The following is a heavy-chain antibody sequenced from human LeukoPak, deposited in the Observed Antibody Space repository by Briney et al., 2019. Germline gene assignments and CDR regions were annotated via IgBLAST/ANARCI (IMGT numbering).Heavy chain of an antibody. CDR2: IYSGGST. Sequence: PGGSLRLSCAASGFTVSSNHMSWVRQAPGKGLEWVSVIYSGGSTDYADSVKGRFTISRDNLKSTLYLQMNSLRAEDMAVYYCARGPAGYNWGQGTLVTFSS. CDR1: GFTVSSNH. CDR3: ARGPAGYN. D-gene: IGHD1-1*01. V-gene: IGHV3-53*01. J-gene: IGHJ4*02.